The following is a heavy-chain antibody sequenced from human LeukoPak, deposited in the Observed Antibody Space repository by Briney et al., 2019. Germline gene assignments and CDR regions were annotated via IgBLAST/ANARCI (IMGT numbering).Heavy chain of an antibody. D-gene: IGHD2-2*01. Sequence: PGGSLRLSCAASGFTFNTYWMSWVRQAPGKGLEWVSSISSSSSYIYYADSVKGRFTISRDNAKNSLYLQMNSLRAEDTAVYYCWVVPAANGGYWGQGTLVTVSS. CDR3: WVVPAANGGY. J-gene: IGHJ4*02. V-gene: IGHV3-21*01. CDR1: GFTFNTYW. CDR2: ISSSSSYI.